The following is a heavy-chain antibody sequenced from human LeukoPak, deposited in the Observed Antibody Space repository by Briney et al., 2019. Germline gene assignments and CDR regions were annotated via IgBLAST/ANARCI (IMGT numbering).Heavy chain of an antibody. J-gene: IGHJ4*02. V-gene: IGHV3-73*01. D-gene: IGHD5-18*01. CDR2: IRSKANSYAT. CDR1: GFTFSGSA. CDR3: TTLRGYSYGTDY. Sequence: GGSLRLSCAASGFTFSGSAMHWVRQASGKGLEWVGRIRSKANSYATAYVASVKGRFTISRDDSKNTAYLQMNSLKTEDTAVYYCTTLRGYSYGTDYWGQGTLVTVSS.